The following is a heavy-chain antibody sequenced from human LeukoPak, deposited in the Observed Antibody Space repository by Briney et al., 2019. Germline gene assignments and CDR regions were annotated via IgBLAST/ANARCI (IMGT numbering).Heavy chain of an antibody. Sequence: PGGSLRLSCAASGFTFSDYYMSWIRQAPGKGLEWVSYISSSSSTIYYADSVKGRFTISRDNSKNTLYLQMNSLRAEDTAVYYCALDGRWTAIYYFDYWGQGTLVTVSS. D-gene: IGHD1-26*01. CDR1: GFTFSDYY. J-gene: IGHJ4*02. CDR3: ALDGRWTAIYYFDY. CDR2: ISSSSSTI. V-gene: IGHV3-11*04.